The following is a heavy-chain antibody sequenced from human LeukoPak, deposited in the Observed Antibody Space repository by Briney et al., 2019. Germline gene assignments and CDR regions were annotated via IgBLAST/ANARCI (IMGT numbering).Heavy chain of an antibody. V-gene: IGHV3-30-3*01. CDR1: GFTFSGYA. Sequence: GGSLRLSCAASGFTFSGYALHWVRQAPGKGLERVAVISFDGSDKYYADAVRGRFIISRENPKNTLHLQMSSLRAEDTAVYYCARGAGGSGRYAYFDYWGQGTLVTVSS. D-gene: IGHD6-19*01. CDR2: ISFDGSDK. CDR3: ARGAGGSGRYAYFDY. J-gene: IGHJ4*02.